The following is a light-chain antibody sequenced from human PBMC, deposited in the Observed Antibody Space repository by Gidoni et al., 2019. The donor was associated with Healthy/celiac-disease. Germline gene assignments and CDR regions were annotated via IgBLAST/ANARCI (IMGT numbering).Light chain of an antibody. CDR2: DAA. CDR1: QGISNY. Sequence: DIPMTQSPSSLSASVGDRVTITCRASQGISNYLAWYQQKPEQVPKLLIYDAATLQSGVPSGCSGSGCGTDFTLTISSLQQEDVGTYYCQKQNSATPRTFGGGTKVEIK. V-gene: IGKV1-27*01. CDR3: QKQNSATPRT. J-gene: IGKJ4*01.